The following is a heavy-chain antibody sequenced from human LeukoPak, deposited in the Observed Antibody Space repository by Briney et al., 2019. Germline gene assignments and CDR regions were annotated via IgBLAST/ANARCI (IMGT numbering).Heavy chain of an antibody. CDR2: IYSGGST. V-gene: IGHV3-66*01. D-gene: IGHD5-18*01. CDR3: AEARYSYGPMGFDY. Sequence: GGSLRLSCAASGFTVSSNYMSWVRQAPGKGLEWVSVIYSGGSTYYADSVKGRFTISRDNSKNTLYLQMNSLRAEDTAVYYCAEARYSYGPMGFDYWGQGTLVTVSS. CDR1: GFTVSSNY. J-gene: IGHJ4*02.